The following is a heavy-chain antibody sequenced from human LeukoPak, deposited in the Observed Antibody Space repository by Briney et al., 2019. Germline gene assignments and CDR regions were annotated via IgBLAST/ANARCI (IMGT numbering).Heavy chain of an antibody. V-gene: IGHV4-59*12. Sequence: SETLSLTCTVSGGSISSYYWSWIRQPPGKGLEWIGYIYHIGITYYNQSLESRVTISVDESKSQFSLKLTSVTAADTAVYYCARVSLGQGVGGYFDLWGLGTLVTVSS. CDR2: IYHIGIT. D-gene: IGHD3-10*01. CDR3: ARVSLGQGVGGYFDL. J-gene: IGHJ2*01. CDR1: GGSISSYY.